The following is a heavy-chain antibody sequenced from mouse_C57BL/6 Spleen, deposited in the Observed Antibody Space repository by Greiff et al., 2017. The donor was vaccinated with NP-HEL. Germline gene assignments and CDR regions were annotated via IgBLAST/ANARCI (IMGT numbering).Heavy chain of an antibody. J-gene: IGHJ2*01. CDR2: IRSKSNNYAT. D-gene: IGHD3-3*01. Sequence: EVKVEESGGGLVQPKGSLKLSCAASGFSFNTYAMNWVRQAPGKGLEWVARIRSKSNNYATYYADSVKDRFTISRDDSESMLYLQMNNLKTEDTAMYYCVRHGDLDYWGQGTTLTVSS. CDR3: VRHGDLDY. V-gene: IGHV10-1*01. CDR1: GFSFNTYA.